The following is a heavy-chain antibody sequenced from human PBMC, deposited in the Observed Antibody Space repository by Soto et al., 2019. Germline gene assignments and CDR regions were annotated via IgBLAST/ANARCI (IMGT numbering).Heavy chain of an antibody. D-gene: IGHD6-6*01. CDR3: TTTRDGAALYLGFMDV. J-gene: IGHJ6*02. CDR1: GFTFGGSA. CDR2: IRSKTNSYAT. Sequence: PGGSLRLSRAASGFTFGGSAMHWVRQASGKGLEWVGHIRSKTNSYATAYAAPVKGRFTISRDDSKNTLYLQMNSLKTEDTAVYYCTTTRDGAALYLGFMDVWGQGTTVTGS. V-gene: IGHV3-73*01.